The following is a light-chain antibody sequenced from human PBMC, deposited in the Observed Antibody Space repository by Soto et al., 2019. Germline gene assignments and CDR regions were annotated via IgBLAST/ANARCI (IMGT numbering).Light chain of an antibody. J-gene: IGKJ4*01. CDR3: QQYNSYPRT. CDR1: QSISTW. CDR2: KAS. Sequence: DIQMTQSPSTLSASVGDRVTITCRASQSISTWLAWYQQKPGKAPKFLLQKASTLESGVASRCSGSGSGTEFTLTISSLQPDDVATYFCQQYNSYPRTFGGGTKVEIK. V-gene: IGKV1-5*03.